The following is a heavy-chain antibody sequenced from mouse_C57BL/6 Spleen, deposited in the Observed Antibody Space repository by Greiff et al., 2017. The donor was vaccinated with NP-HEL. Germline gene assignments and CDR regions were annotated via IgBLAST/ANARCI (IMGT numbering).Heavy chain of an antibody. D-gene: IGHD3-2*01. CDR1: GYSFTGYY. J-gene: IGHJ2*01. Sequence: VQLQQSGPELVKPGASVKISCKASGYSFTGYYMNWVKQSPEKSLEWIGEINPSTGGTTYNQKFKAKATLTVDKSSSTAYMQLKSLTSEDSAVYYCERDRGDYWGQGTTLTVSS. CDR2: INPSTGGT. V-gene: IGHV1-42*01. CDR3: ERDRGDY.